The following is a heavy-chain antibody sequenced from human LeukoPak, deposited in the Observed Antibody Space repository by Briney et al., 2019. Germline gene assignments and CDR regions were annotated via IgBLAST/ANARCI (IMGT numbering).Heavy chain of an antibody. V-gene: IGHV4-59*01. CDR3: ARPIVVVPLRAFDI. Sequence: SETLSLTCTVSGGSISSYYWSWIRQPPGKGLEWIGYIYYSGSTNYNPSLKSRVTISVDTFKNQFSLKLSSVTAADTAVYYCARPIVVVPLRAFDIWGQGTLVTVSS. CDR2: IYYSGST. D-gene: IGHD2-21*01. CDR1: GGSISSYY. J-gene: IGHJ3*02.